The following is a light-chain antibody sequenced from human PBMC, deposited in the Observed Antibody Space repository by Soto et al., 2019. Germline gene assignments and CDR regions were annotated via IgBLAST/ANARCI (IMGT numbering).Light chain of an antibody. J-gene: IGKJ1*01. CDR2: GAS. Sequence: EIVLSQSPDTLSLSPGERATLSCRASQRVTNSYLAWYQQKPGQAPRLLIFGASSRATGIPDRFSGSGSGKEFTLTISSLEPEDFALYFCPQYGTSPRTFGPETKVEF. CDR3: PQYGTSPRT. CDR1: QRVTNSY. V-gene: IGKV3-20*01.